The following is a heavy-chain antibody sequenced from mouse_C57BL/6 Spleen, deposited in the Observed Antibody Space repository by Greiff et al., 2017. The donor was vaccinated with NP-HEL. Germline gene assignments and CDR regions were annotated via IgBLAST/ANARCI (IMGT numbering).Heavy chain of an antibody. CDR2: LITASLYP. J-gene: IGHJ1*03. CDR1: SDTFTSDW. CDR3: ARRAVVAPLDFDV. V-gene: IGHV1-50*01. D-gene: IGHD1-1*01. Sequence: QVQLQQPGAELVKPGAAVKRAGKGSSDTFTSDWMQWVKQRPGQGLSFLFALITASLYPNSNQNLKGKATLTVDTSSSTAYMQLSSLTSEDSAVYYCARRAVVAPLDFDVWGTGTTVTVSS.